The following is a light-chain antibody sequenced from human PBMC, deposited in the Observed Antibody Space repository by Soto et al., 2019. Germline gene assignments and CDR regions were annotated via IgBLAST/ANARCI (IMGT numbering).Light chain of an antibody. CDR1: QSVGSN. CDR3: QQYNYLST. J-gene: IGKJ5*01. V-gene: IGKV3-15*01. CDR2: GAS. Sequence: EIVMTQSPATLSVSPGERATLSCRASQSVGSNLAWYQQKPDRPPRLLIYGASTRATGIPSKFSGSGSGTEFTLTIRSLQSEDSAVYYWQQYNYLSTFGQGTRLEIK.